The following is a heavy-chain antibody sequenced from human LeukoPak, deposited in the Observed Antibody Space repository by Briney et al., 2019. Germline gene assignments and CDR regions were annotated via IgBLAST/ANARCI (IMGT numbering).Heavy chain of an antibody. CDR3: ARHDSSSWQNWFDP. D-gene: IGHD6-6*01. CDR2: IYYSGST. Sequence: SETLSLTCTVSGGSISSYYWSWIRQPPGKGLEWIGYIYYSGSTNYNPSLKSRVTISVDTSKNQFSLRLGSVTAADTAVYYCARHDSSSWQNWFDPWGQGTLVTVSS. J-gene: IGHJ5*02. CDR1: GGSISSYY. V-gene: IGHV4-59*08.